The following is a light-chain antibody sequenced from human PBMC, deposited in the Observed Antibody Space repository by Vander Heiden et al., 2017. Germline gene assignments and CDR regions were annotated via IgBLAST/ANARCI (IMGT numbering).Light chain of an antibody. Sequence: QSVLTQPPSASGPPGQRVTIPCSGSSSNSGSNYVYWYQQLPGTAPKLLIYSNNQRPSGVPDRFSGSKSGTSASLAISGLRSEDEADYYCAAWDDSLSGGVFGGGTKLTVL. CDR2: SNN. CDR1: SSNSGSNY. V-gene: IGLV1-47*02. CDR3: AAWDDSLSGGV. J-gene: IGLJ3*02.